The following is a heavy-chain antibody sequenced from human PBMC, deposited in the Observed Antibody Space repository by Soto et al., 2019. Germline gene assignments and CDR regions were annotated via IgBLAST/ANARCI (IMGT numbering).Heavy chain of an antibody. D-gene: IGHD3-10*01. J-gene: IGHJ6*03. CDR3: ARAIMFRGHYYYYMDV. CDR1: GFISSSYG. Sequence: QLVESGGGVVQPGRSLRLSCAASGFISSSYGMHWVRQAPGKGLEWVAVISYDGNDKYYADSVKGRFTISRDKSKNTLYLEMNSLRAEDTVVYYCARAIMFRGHYYYYMDVWGKGTTVTVSS. V-gene: IGHV3-30*03. CDR2: ISYDGNDK.